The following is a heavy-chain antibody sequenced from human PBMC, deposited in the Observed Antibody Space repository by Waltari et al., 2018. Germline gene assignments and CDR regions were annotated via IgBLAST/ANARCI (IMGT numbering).Heavy chain of an antibody. CDR3: AKVLVVYAAPTIYYGMDV. Sequence: QVQLVESGGGVVQPGGSLRLSCAASGFTFSSYGMHWVRQAPGKGLEWVAFIRYDGSNKYYADSVKGRFTISRDNSKNTLYLQMNSLRAEDTAVYYCAKVLVVYAAPTIYYGMDVWGQGTTVTVSS. V-gene: IGHV3-30*02. J-gene: IGHJ6*02. CDR2: IRYDGSNK. D-gene: IGHD2-8*02. CDR1: GFTFSSYG.